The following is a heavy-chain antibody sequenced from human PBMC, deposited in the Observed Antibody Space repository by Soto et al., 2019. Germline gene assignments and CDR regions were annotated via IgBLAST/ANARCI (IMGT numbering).Heavy chain of an antibody. CDR2: IYWDDDK. CDR1: GFSLSTSGVG. J-gene: IGHJ5*02. D-gene: IGHD3-10*01. Sequence: QITLKESGPPLVKPTQTLTLTCTFSGFSLSTSGVGVGWIRQPPGKALEWLALIYWDDDKRYSPSLKSRLTITKDTSKNQVVLTMTNMDPVDTATYYCAHSIPSGSPNWFDPWGQGTLVTVSS. V-gene: IGHV2-5*02. CDR3: AHSIPSGSPNWFDP.